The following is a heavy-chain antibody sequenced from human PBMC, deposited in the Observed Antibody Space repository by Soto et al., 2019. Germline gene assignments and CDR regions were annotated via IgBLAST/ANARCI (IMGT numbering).Heavy chain of an antibody. V-gene: IGHV1-69*06. D-gene: IGHD2-15*01. CDR3: ARDLGLYCSGGSCYGDDAFDI. CDR1: GGTFSSYS. Sequence: SVKVSCKASGGTFSSYSISWVRQAPGEGLEWMGGIIPIFGTANYAQKFQGRVTITADKSTSTAYMELSSLRSGDTAAYYCARDLGLYCSGGSCYGDDAFDIWGQGTMVTVSS. J-gene: IGHJ3*02. CDR2: IIPIFGTA.